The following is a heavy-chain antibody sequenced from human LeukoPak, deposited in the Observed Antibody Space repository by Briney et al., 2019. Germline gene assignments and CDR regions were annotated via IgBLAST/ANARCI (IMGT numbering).Heavy chain of an antibody. CDR2: IWYDGSQE. CDR1: GFNFSSYA. J-gene: IGHJ4*02. D-gene: IGHD2/OR15-2a*01. V-gene: IGHV3-33*08. Sequence: GGSLRLSCAASGFNFSSYAMHWVRQAPGKGLEWVAVIWYDGSQEYYADSVKGRFTISRDNSKSTLFLEINSLRAEDTAQYYCARADETNMDYWGQGILVIVST. CDR3: ARADETNMDY.